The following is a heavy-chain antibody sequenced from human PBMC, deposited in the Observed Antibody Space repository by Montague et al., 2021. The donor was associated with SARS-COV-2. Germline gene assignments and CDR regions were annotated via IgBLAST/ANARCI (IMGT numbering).Heavy chain of an antibody. CDR2: IHRDGRS. V-gene: IGHV4-4*02. CDR3: SRVCPSAWRQLDC. J-gene: IGHJ4*02. CDR1: GASISSHGW. D-gene: IGHD6-25*01. Sequence: SETLSLTCAVSGASISSHGWWSWFRHPPAKGLVWFSEIHRDGRSNYNPXXHSRLTMSEDKSYNQLSPRLTAATAADTAVYYCSRVCPSAWRQLDCWGQGILVTVSS.